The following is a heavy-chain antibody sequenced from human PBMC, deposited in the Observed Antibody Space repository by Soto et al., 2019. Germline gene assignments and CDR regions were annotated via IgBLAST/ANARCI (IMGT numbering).Heavy chain of an antibody. CDR1: GFTFSSYA. V-gene: IGHV3-30-3*01. D-gene: IGHD5-18*01. J-gene: IGHJ4*02. CDR2: ISYDGSNK. Sequence: GGSLRLSCAASGFTFSSYAMHWVRQAPGKGLERVAVISYDGSNKYYADSVKGRFTISRDNSKNTLYLQMNSLRAEDTAVYYCARDHTAMVSFDYWGQGTLVTVSS. CDR3: ARDHTAMVSFDY.